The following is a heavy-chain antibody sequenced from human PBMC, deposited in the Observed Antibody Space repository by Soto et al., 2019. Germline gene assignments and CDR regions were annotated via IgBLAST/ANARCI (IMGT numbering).Heavy chain of an antibody. V-gene: IGHV3-74*01. CDR1: GFTFSPYW. D-gene: IGHD4-4*01. CDR3: GRGGSNSPNGMDV. Sequence: SLRLSCAASGFTFSPYWMHWVRQAPGKGLVWVSRINPDGSSTNYADSVKGRFTISRDNAKNTLYLQMNSLRAEDTAVYYCGRGGSNSPNGMDVWGQGTTDTVSS. J-gene: IGHJ6*02. CDR2: INPDGSST.